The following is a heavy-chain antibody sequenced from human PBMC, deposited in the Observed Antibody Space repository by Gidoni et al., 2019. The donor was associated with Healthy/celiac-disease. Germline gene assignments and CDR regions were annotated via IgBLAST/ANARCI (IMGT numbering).Heavy chain of an antibody. CDR1: GFPFRRYA. Sequence: VQLVESGGGVAQPGRSLRLPCAASGFPFRRYAMHWVRQAPGKGREWGAVISDDGSNKYYADSVKGRFTISRDNSKNTLYLQMNSLRAEDTAVYYCARSGVDAFDIWGQGTMVTVSS. CDR2: ISDDGSNK. V-gene: IGHV3-30-3*01. J-gene: IGHJ3*02. CDR3: ARSGVDAFDI. D-gene: IGHD3-10*01.